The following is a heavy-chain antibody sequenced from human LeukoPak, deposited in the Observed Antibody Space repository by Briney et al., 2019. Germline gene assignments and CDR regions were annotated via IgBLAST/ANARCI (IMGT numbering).Heavy chain of an antibody. CDR1: GGSITSTNY. CDR3: AREGGSRGCIAY. Sequence: PSGTLSLTCGVSGGSITSTNYWTWVRQPPGKGLEWIGEVNLQGSTNYNPSLMGRVAISVDMSENHISLQLTSVTAADTAVYYCAREGGSRGCIAYWGQGNLITVSS. V-gene: IGHV4-4*02. D-gene: IGHD6-19*01. J-gene: IGHJ4*02. CDR2: VNLQGST.